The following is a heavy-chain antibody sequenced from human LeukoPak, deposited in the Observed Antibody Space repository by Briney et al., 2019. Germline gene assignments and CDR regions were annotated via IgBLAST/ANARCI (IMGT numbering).Heavy chain of an antibody. J-gene: IGHJ3*02. D-gene: IGHD6-19*01. V-gene: IGHV3-23*01. CDR1: GFTFSSYA. CDR3: AKDVAVAMFAFDI. Sequence: GGSQRLSCAASGFTFSSYAMSWVRQAPGKGLEWVSAISGSGGSTYYADSVKGRFTISRDNSKNTLYLQMNSLRAEDTAVYYCAKDVAVAMFAFDIWGQGTMVTVSS. CDR2: ISGSGGST.